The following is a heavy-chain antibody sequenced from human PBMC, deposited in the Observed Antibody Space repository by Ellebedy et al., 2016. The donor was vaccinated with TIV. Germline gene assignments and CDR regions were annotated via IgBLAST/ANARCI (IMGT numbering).Heavy chain of an antibody. CDR3: ARECDDILTGCGDY. Sequence: GGSLRLSXAASGFTFSSYGMHWVRQAPGKGLEWVAVISYDGSNKYYADSVKGRFTISRDNSKNTLYLQMNSLRAEDTAVYYCARECDDILTGCGDYWGQGTLVTVSS. J-gene: IGHJ4*02. CDR1: GFTFSSYG. CDR2: ISYDGSNK. D-gene: IGHD3-9*01. V-gene: IGHV3-30*03.